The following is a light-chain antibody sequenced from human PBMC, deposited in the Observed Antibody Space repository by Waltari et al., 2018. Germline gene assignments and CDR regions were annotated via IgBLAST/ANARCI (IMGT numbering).Light chain of an antibody. CDR2: GNS. CDR3: QSYDSSLSGWV. J-gene: IGLJ3*02. Sequence: QSVLTQPHSVSGAPGQGVTISCTGRSANIGEGCHVHWYQQVPGTAPKLFISGNSDRPSGVPDRVSASKSGTSASLAITGLQAEDEADYYCQSYDSSLSGWVFGGGTKLTVL. V-gene: IGLV1-40*01. CDR1: SANIGEGCH.